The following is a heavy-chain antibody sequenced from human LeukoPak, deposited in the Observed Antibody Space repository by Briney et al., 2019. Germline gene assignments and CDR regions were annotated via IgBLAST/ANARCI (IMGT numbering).Heavy chain of an antibody. Sequence: PGGSLRLSCAASGFSFSNFWMHWVRQAPGKGLVCVSHISSDGSTTTYADSVKGRFTISRDNAENTLYLQMNSLRPEDTAVYYCARGHAPPPRPAMDVWGQATTVPVSS. CDR3: ARGHAPPPRPAMDV. J-gene: IGHJ6*02. CDR2: ISSDGSTT. V-gene: IGHV3-74*03. CDR1: GFSFSNFW.